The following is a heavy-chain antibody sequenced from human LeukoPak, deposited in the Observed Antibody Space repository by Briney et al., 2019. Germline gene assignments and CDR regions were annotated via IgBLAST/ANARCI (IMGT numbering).Heavy chain of an antibody. CDR2: IYYSGST. Sequence: SETLSLTCTVSGGSISSYYWSWIRQPPGKGLEWIGYIYYSGSTNYNPSLKSRVTISVDTSKNQFSLKLSSVTAADTAVYYCARDLADSSGWDNLGYWGQGTLVTVSS. CDR1: GGSISSYY. V-gene: IGHV4-59*01. J-gene: IGHJ4*02. CDR3: ARDLADSSGWDNLGY. D-gene: IGHD6-19*01.